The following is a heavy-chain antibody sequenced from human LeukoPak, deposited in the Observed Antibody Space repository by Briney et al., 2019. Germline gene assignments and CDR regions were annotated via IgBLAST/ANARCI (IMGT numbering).Heavy chain of an antibody. CDR3: ARGEWLSPLGY. CDR1: GGSISSYY. Sequence: SETLSLTCTVSGGSISSYYWSWIRQPPGKGLEWIGYTYYSGSTNYNPSLKSRVTISVDTSKNQFSLKLSSVTAADTAVYYCARGEWLSPLGYWGQGTLVTVSS. V-gene: IGHV4-59*01. D-gene: IGHD3-3*01. CDR2: TYYSGST. J-gene: IGHJ4*02.